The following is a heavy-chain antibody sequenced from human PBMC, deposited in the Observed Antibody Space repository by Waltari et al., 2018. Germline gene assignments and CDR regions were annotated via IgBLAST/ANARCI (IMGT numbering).Heavy chain of an antibody. D-gene: IGHD2-21*02. CDR3: ARGPYGDQDGMDV. CDR2: IYSGGST. V-gene: IGHV3-53*01. CDR1: GCTVSRNY. J-gene: IGHJ6*02. Sequence: EVQLVESGGGLIRPGGSLGLCCAASGCTVSRNYMSWVRQAPGKGLEWVSVIYSGGSTYYADSVKGRFTISRDNSKNTLYLQMNSLRAEDTAVYYCARGPYGDQDGMDVWGQGTTVTVSS.